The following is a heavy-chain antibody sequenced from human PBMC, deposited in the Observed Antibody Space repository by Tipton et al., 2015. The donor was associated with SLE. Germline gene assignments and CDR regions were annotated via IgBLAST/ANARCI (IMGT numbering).Heavy chain of an antibody. CDR3: ARADILTGYTFDY. V-gene: IGHV4-30-4*01. D-gene: IGHD3-9*01. J-gene: IGHJ4*02. CDR1: GGSISSGDYY. CDR2: IYYSGST. Sequence: LRLSCTVSGGSISSGDYYWSWIRQPPGKGLEWIGYIYYSGSTYHNPSLKSRVTISVDTSKNQFSLKLSSVTAADTAVYYCARADILTGYTFDYWGQGTLVTVSS.